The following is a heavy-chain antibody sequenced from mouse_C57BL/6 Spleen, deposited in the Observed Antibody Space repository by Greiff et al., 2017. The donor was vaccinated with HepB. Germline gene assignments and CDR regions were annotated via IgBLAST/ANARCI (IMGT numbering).Heavy chain of an antibody. J-gene: IGHJ2*01. CDR1: GYTFTSYW. D-gene: IGHD4-1*01. Sequence: QVQLQQSGAELVRPGPSVKLSCKASGYTFTSYWMHWVKQRPGQGLEWIGVIDPSDSYTNYNQKFKGKATLTVDTSSSTAYMQLSSLTSEDSAVYYCASERTGTDYFDYWGQSTTLTVSS. V-gene: IGHV1-59*01. CDR3: ASERTGTDYFDY. CDR2: IDPSDSYT.